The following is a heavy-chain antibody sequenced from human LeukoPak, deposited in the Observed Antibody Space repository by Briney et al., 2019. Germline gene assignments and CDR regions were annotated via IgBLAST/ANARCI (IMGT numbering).Heavy chain of an antibody. D-gene: IGHD4-23*01. Sequence: SETLSLTCTVSGGSISSGDYHWNWIRQSPGKGLEWIGYIHYSGSTSYNPSLTSRITMSVDTSKNEFSLKVMSVAAADTAVYYCAREENYAGHSVVQHWGQGTLVTVSS. V-gene: IGHV4-30-4*01. CDR2: IHYSGST. CDR3: AREENYAGHSVVQH. CDR1: GGSISSGDYH. J-gene: IGHJ1*01.